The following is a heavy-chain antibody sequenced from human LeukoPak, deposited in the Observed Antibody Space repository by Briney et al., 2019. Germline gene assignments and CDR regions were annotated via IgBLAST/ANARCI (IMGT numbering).Heavy chain of an antibody. V-gene: IGHV3-30-3*01. CDR3: ARGSHRFDY. J-gene: IGHJ4*02. CDR1: GFTFSSYA. Sequence: GGSLRLSCAASGFTFSSYAMHWVRQAPGKGLEWVAVISYDGSNKYYADSVKGRFTISRDNSKNTLYLQMNSLRAEDTAVYYCARGSHRFDYWGQGTLVTVSS. CDR2: ISYDGSNK.